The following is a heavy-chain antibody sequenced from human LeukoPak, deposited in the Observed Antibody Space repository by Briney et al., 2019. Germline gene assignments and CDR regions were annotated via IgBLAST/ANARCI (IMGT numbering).Heavy chain of an antibody. V-gene: IGHV3-23*01. CDR3: AKGFWSGYYPDY. J-gene: IGHJ4*02. Sequence: GVSLRLSCAGSGFIFSSYAMIWVRQAPGKGLEWVSGSGSGGSTNYSDAVKGRFTIYRDNSKSTLYLQMNSLRAEDTAKYYCAKGFWSGYYPDYWGQGALVTVSS. CDR2: SGSGGST. D-gene: IGHD3-3*01. CDR1: GFIFSSYA.